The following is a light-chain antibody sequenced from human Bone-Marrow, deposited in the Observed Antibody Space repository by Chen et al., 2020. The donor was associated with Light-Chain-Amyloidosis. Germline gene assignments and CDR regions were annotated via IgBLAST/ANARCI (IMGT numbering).Light chain of an antibody. J-gene: IGLJ2*01. CDR1: DLPTKY. Sequence: SYELTQPPLASSSPGPTVRITCSGDDLPTKYAYWYQQKPGQAPVLVIHRDTERPSGISERFSGSSSGTTATLTISGVQAEDEADYHCQSADSSGTYEVIFGGGTKLTVL. CDR2: RDT. V-gene: IGLV3-25*03. CDR3: QSADSSGTYEVI.